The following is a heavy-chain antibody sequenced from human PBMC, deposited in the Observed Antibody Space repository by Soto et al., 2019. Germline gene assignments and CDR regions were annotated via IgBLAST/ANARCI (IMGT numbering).Heavy chain of an antibody. CDR3: ARVRETGVRRNGGQGYCSGGSCYSGYYYYGMDV. J-gene: IGHJ6*02. D-gene: IGHD2-15*01. CDR2: IIPILGTA. CDR1: GGTFSSYA. Sequence: QVQLVQSGAEVKKPGSSVKVSCKASGGTFSSYAISWVRQAPGQGLEWMGGIIPILGTANYAQKFQGRVTITADEPTSTAYMELSSLRSEDTAVYYCARVRETGVRRNGGQGYCSGGSCYSGYYYYGMDVWGQGTTVTVSS. V-gene: IGHV1-69*01.